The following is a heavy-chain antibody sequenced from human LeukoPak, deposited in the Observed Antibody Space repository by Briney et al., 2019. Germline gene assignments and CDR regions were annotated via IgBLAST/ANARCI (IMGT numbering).Heavy chain of an antibody. Sequence: SETLSLTCTVSGGSISSYYWSWIRQPPGKGLEWIGYIYYSGSTNYNPSLKSRVTISVDTSKNQFSLKLSSVIAADTAVYYCARLGPYSSSWYDYWGQGTLVTVSS. CDR3: ARLGPYSSSWYDY. J-gene: IGHJ4*02. CDR2: IYYSGST. CDR1: GGSISSYY. V-gene: IGHV4-59*08. D-gene: IGHD6-13*01.